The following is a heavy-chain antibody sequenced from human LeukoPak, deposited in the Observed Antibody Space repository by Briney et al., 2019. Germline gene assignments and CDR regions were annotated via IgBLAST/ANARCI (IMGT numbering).Heavy chain of an antibody. CDR1: GGSFSGYY. CDR2: INHSGST. CDR3: ARRDDCSGGSCKLGY. D-gene: IGHD2-15*01. V-gene: IGHV4-34*01. Sequence: SETVSLTCAVYGGSFSGYYWSWIRQPPGKGLEWIGEINHSGSTNYNPSLKSRVTISVDTSKNQFSLKLSSVTAADTAVYYCARRDDCSGGSCKLGYWGQGTLVTVSS. J-gene: IGHJ4*02.